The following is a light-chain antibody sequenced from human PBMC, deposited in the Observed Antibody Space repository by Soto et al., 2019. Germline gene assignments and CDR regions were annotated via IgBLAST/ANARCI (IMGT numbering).Light chain of an antibody. Sequence: IVLTQSPATLSLSPGKRATLSCRASQSFRGLLAWYQQKPGQAPRLLIYDAYNRATGIPPRFSGSGSGTDFTLTISSLEPEDSAVYYCQQRHMWPITFGQGTRLEIK. CDR1: QSFRGL. CDR2: DAY. CDR3: QQRHMWPIT. V-gene: IGKV3-11*01. J-gene: IGKJ5*01.